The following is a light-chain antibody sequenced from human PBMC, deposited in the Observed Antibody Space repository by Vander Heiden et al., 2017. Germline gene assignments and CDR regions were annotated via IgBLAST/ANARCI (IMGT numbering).Light chain of an antibody. V-gene: IGKV1-13*02. Sequence: AIQLTQSPSSLSASVGDRVTITCRASQGISSALAWYQQKPGKAPKVLIYDASSLESGVPSRVSGSGSGTEFTLTISSLEPEDFATYYCQQFNSYPRTFGQGTKLEIK. CDR2: DAS. CDR1: QGISSA. J-gene: IGKJ2*01. CDR3: QQFNSYPRT.